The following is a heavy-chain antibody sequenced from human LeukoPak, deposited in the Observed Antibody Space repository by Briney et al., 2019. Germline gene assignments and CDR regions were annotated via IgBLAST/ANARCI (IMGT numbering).Heavy chain of an antibody. CDR1: GGSFNDYY. CDR2: IYYRGST. D-gene: IGHD2-2*01. CDR3: ARHVPYCSSTSCSIYYFDY. V-gene: IGHV4-34*01. Sequence: SETLSLTCAVYGGSFNDYYWIWIRQPPGKGLEWIGCIYYRGSTYYNPSLKSRVTISVDTSKNQFSLKLSSVTAADTAVYYCARHVPYCSSTSCSIYYFDYWGQGTLVTVSS. J-gene: IGHJ4*02.